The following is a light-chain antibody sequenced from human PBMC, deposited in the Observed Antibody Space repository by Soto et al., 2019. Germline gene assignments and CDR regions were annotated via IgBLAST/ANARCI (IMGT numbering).Light chain of an antibody. V-gene: IGKV3-20*01. J-gene: IGKJ2*01. CDR1: QSVSSSY. Sequence: EIVLTQSPGTLSLSPGERATLSCRASQSVSSSYLAWYQQKPGQAPRLLIYGASSRATGIPDRFSGSGSGTDFTLTISRLEPAAFAVYYCQQYGSSSYTFGQGTQLEIK. CDR3: QQYGSSSYT. CDR2: GAS.